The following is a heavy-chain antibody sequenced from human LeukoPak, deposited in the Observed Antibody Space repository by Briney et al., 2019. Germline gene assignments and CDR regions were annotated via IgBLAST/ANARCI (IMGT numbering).Heavy chain of an antibody. Sequence: GGSLRLSCAASGFTFSNFWMNWVRQAPGKGLEWVANIKQDGSVKHYVDSVKGRFTISRDNSKNTLYLQMNSLRAEDTAVYYCAKADDSSGYYFWGQGTLVTVSS. CDR3: AKADDSSGYYF. J-gene: IGHJ4*02. CDR1: GFTFSNFW. CDR2: IKQDGSVK. D-gene: IGHD3-22*01. V-gene: IGHV3-7*01.